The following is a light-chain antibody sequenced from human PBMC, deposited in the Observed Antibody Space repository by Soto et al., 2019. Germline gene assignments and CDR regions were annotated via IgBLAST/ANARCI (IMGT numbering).Light chain of an antibody. Sequence: DIVFTQSPGTLPLSPGERATLSCRASQSVNNNFLAWYQQKPGQAPRLRIYGASSRATGIPDRFIASGSGTDFTLTINRLDPEDFAVDYCQHYVTYPLTFGGGTKVEIK. J-gene: IGKJ4*02. CDR2: GAS. CDR1: QSVNNNF. V-gene: IGKV3-20*01. CDR3: QHYVTYPLT.